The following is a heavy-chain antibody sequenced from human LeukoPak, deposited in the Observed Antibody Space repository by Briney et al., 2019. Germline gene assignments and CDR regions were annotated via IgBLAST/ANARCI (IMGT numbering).Heavy chain of an antibody. D-gene: IGHD3-9*01. CDR1: GFTFSSYS. V-gene: IGHV3-21*01. CDR3: ARFTYDILTGYPNWFDP. J-gene: IGHJ5*02. Sequence: GGSLRLSCAASGFTFSSYSMNWVRQAPGKGLEWVSSISSSSSYIYYADSVKGRFTISRDNAKNSLYLQMNSLRAEDTAVYYCARFTYDILTGYPNWFDPWGQGTLATVSS. CDR2: ISSSSSYI.